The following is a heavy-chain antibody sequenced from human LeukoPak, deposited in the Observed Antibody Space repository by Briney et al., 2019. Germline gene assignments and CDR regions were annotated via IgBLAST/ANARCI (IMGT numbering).Heavy chain of an antibody. CDR3: ARDKDSSSWLYYFDY. D-gene: IGHD6-13*01. J-gene: IGHJ4*02. CDR1: GGTFSGYY. V-gene: IGHV4-34*01. CDR2: INHSGST. Sequence: EPSETLSLTCAVYGGTFSGYYWSWIRQPPGKGLEWIGEINHSGSTNYNPSLKSRVTISVDKSKNQFSLKLSSVTAADTAVYYCARDKDSSSWLYYFDYWGQGTLVTVSS.